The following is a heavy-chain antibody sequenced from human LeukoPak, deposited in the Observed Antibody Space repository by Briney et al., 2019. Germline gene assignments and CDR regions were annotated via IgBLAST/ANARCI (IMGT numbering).Heavy chain of an antibody. V-gene: IGHV1-18*01. CDR3: ARDDLSSSPLYP. CDR2: ISAHNGHT. D-gene: IGHD6-13*01. CDR1: GYTFTTYA. Sequence: ASVKVSCKAPGYTFTTYAISWVRQAPGQGLEWMGWISAHNGHTYYAQNLQGRLTMTTDASTRTASMELTSLRFDDTAVYYCARDDLSSSPLYPWGQGTLVTVSS. J-gene: IGHJ5*02.